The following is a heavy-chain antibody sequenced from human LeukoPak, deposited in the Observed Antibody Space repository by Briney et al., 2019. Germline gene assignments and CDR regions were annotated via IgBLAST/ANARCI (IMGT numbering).Heavy chain of an antibody. D-gene: IGHD6-13*01. CDR2: INHSGST. Sequence: SETLSLTCTVSGGSISSGGYYWSWIRQPPGKGLEWIGEINHSGSTNYNPSLKSRVTISVDTSKNQFSLKLSSVTAADTAVYYCARGLEQQLVVDYWGQGTLVTVSS. CDR3: ARGLEQQLVVDY. J-gene: IGHJ4*02. V-gene: IGHV4-39*07. CDR1: GGSISSGGYY.